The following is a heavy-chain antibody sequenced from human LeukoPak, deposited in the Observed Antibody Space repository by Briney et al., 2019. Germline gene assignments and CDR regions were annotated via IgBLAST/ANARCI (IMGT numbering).Heavy chain of an antibody. CDR2: IYYSGST. J-gene: IGHJ4*02. V-gene: IGHV4-39*07. Sequence: KPSETLSFTCTVSGGSISSSGYYWGWIRQPPGKGLEWIASIYYSGSTYYNPSLKSRVTISVDTSKNQFSLKLSSVTAADTAVYYCARETCSGGSCFQFDFWGQGTLVTVSS. D-gene: IGHD2-15*01. CDR3: ARETCSGGSCFQFDF. CDR1: GGSISSSGYY.